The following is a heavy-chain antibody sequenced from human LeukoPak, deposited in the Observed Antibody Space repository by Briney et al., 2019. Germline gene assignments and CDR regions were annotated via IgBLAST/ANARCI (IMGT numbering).Heavy chain of an antibody. J-gene: IGHJ4*02. CDR3: ARDSGYYDSSGYQYYFDY. V-gene: IGHV1-46*01. CDR1: GYTFTSYY. Sequence: ASVKVSCKASGYTFTSYYMHWVRQAPGQGLEWMGIINPSGGSTSYAQKFQGRVTMTRDTSTSTVYMELSSLRSEDTAVYYCARDSGYYDSSGYQYYFDYWGQGTLVTVHS. D-gene: IGHD3-22*01. CDR2: INPSGGST.